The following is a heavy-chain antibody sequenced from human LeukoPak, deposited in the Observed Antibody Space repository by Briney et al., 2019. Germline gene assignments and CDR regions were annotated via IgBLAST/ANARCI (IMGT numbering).Heavy chain of an antibody. J-gene: IGHJ2*01. D-gene: IGHD3-10*01. CDR3: ARDRTTYYYGSGSYYGDWYFDL. V-gene: IGHV4-38-2*02. CDR1: GYSIISDYF. CDR2: IYHSGST. Sequence: SETLSLTCTVSGYSIISDYFWGWIRQPPGKGLEWIGTIYHSGSTYYNPSLKSRVTISVDTSKNQFSLKLSSVTAADTAVYYCARDRTTYYYGSGSYYGDWYFDLWGRGTLVTVSS.